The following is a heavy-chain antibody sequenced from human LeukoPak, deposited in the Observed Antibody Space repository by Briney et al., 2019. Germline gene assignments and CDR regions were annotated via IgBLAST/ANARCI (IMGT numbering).Heavy chain of an antibody. J-gene: IGHJ6*04. Sequence: GRSLRLSCAASGFTFDDYAMHWVRQAPGKGLEWVSGISWNSGSIGYADSVKGRFTISRDNAKNSLYLQMNSLRAEDTALYYCAKDSDYYDSSGKLDVWGKGTTVTVSS. V-gene: IGHV3-9*01. CDR1: GFTFDDYA. CDR3: AKDSDYYDSSGKLDV. D-gene: IGHD3-22*01. CDR2: ISWNSGSI.